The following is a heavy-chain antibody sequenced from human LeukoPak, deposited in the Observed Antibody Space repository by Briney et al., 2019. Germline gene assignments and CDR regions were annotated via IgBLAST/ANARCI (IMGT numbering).Heavy chain of an antibody. CDR2: ISSSGRTR. Sequence: PGRSLRLSCAASGFTFSSYEMKWVRQAPGKGLEWVSYISSSGRTRNYADSVKGRFAISRDNANNSLFLHMNSLRAEDTAVYYCAREALGLDSWGQGTLVTVSS. J-gene: IGHJ4*02. CDR3: AREALGLDS. CDR1: GFTFSSYE. V-gene: IGHV3-48*03. D-gene: IGHD1-26*01.